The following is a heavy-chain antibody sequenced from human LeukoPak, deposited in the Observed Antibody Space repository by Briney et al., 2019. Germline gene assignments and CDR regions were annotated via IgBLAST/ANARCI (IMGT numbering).Heavy chain of an antibody. V-gene: IGHV3-15*01. Sequence: GGSLRLSCAASGFTFSNAWMSWVRQAPGKGLEWVGRIKSKTDGGTTDYAAPVKGRFTISRDDSKSTLYLQMNSLKTEDTAVYYCTTDPHPNYYDSSGYYPSRFDYWGQGTLVTVSS. CDR3: TTDPHPNYYDSSGYYPSRFDY. D-gene: IGHD3-22*01. CDR1: GFTFSNAW. CDR2: IKSKTDGGTT. J-gene: IGHJ4*02.